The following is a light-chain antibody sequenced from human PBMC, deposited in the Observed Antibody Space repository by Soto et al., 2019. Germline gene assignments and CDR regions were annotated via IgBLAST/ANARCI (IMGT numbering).Light chain of an antibody. Sequence: QSALTQPASVSGSPGQSITIYCTGTSSDVGGYNYVSWYQQHPAKAPKLMIYEVSNRPSGVSHRFSGSKSGNTASLTISGLHAEDEADYYCFSYTTSSTLVFGGGTKLTVL. V-gene: IGLV2-14*01. CDR3: FSYTTSSTLV. CDR2: EVS. CDR1: SSDVGGYNY. J-gene: IGLJ3*02.